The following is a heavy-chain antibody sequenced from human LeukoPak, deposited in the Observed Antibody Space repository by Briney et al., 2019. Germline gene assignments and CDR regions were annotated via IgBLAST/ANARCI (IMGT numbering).Heavy chain of an antibody. J-gene: IGHJ4*02. D-gene: IGHD6-13*01. CDR1: GGSISSGDYY. Sequence: SQTLSLTCTVSGGSISSGDYYCSWIRQPPGKGLEWIGYIYYSGSTYYNPSLKSRVTISVDTSKNQFSLKLSSVTAADTAVYYCARAGSSWYYFDYWGQGTLVTVSS. V-gene: IGHV4-30-4*08. CDR3: ARAGSSWYYFDY. CDR2: IYYSGST.